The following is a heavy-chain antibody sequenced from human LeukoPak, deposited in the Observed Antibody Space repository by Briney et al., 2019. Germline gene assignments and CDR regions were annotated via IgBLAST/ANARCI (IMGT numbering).Heavy chain of an antibody. D-gene: IGHD3-22*01. Sequence: PGGSLRLSCAASGFTFSSYWMSWVRQAPGKGLEWVATIRQDGSQKYYVDSVKGRFTISRDNAKNSLYLQMNSLRAEDTAVYYCARGIDDSSGYYPDAFDIWGQGTMVTVSS. CDR3: ARGIDDSSGYYPDAFDI. CDR1: GFTFSSYW. J-gene: IGHJ3*02. CDR2: IRQDGSQK. V-gene: IGHV3-7*01.